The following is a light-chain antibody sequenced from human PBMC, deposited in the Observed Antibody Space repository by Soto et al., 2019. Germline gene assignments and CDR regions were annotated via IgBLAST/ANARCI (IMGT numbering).Light chain of an antibody. V-gene: IGKV1-9*01. CDR2: AVS. J-gene: IGKJ5*01. Sequence: DIQLTQSPSFLSASVGDRVTITCRASQGISSYLAWYQQKPGKAPKLLIYAVSTLQSGVPSRFSGSGSGTEFTLTISSLQPEDFATYYCQQLNSYPSITFGQGTRLEIK. CDR1: QGISSY. CDR3: QQLNSYPSIT.